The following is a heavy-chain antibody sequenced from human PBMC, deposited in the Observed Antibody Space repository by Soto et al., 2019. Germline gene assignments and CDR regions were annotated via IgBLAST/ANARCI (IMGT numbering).Heavy chain of an antibody. V-gene: IGHV4-59*02. CDR1: GGSVTSYY. Sequence: QVQLQESGPGLVKPSETLSLTCTVSGGSVTSYYWNWIRHPPGQGLEWIGYIYSSGSTNYNPSLKSRLTISADTSKTQFSLRLSSVTAADTAVYYCARERSGSSHFDFWGQGTLVTVSS. D-gene: IGHD2-15*01. J-gene: IGHJ4*02. CDR2: IYSSGST. CDR3: ARERSGSSHFDF.